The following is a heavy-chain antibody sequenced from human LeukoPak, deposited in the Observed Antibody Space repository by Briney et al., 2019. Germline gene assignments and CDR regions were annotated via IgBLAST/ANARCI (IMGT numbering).Heavy chain of an antibody. CDR1: GGSLSGYY. V-gene: IGHV4-34*01. Sequence: PSETLSLTCAVYGGSLSGYYWSWIRQPPGKGLEWIGEINHSGSTNYNPSLKSRVTISVDTSKNQFSLKLSSVTAADTAVYYCARGDYGITIFGVVIANFDYWGQGTLVTVSS. J-gene: IGHJ4*02. D-gene: IGHD3-3*01. CDR2: INHSGST. CDR3: ARGDYGITIFGVVIANFDY.